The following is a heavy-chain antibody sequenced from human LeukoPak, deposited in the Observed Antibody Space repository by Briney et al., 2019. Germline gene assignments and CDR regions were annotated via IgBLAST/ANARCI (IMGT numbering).Heavy chain of an antibody. CDR3: ARDLVSYGMDV. V-gene: IGHV4-59*01. CDR1: GGSINNYY. J-gene: IGHJ6*02. D-gene: IGHD3-10*01. CDR2: TYDSGSA. Sequence: PSETLSLTCTVSGGSINNYYWSWIRQPPGKGLEWIGYTYDSGSASQNPSLKSRVTMSIDTSRNQFSLKVNSVTPADTAVYYCARDLVSYGMDVWGQGTTVTVSS.